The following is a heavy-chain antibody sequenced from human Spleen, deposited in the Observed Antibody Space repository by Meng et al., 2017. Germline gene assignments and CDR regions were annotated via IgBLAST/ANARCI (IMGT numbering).Heavy chain of an antibody. V-gene: IGHV3-33*01. Sequence: GESLKISCAVSGFTFSTYGMHWVRQAPGKGLEWVAVIWYDGSNKYYADSVKGRFTISRDNSKNTLYLQMNSLRAEDTAVYYCARDTFTGFDYWGQGTLVTVSS. D-gene: IGHD3-16*01. CDR2: IWYDGSNK. CDR1: GFTFSTYG. J-gene: IGHJ4*02. CDR3: ARDTFTGFDY.